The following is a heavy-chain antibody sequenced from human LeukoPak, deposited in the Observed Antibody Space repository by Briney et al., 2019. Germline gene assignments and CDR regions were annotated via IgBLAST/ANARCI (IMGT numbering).Heavy chain of an antibody. D-gene: IGHD6-13*01. CDR3: AKTASSSWGFFDY. V-gene: IGHV3-30*02. Sequence: GGTLRLSCAASGFTFSSYGIHWVRQAPGKGLEWVAFIRSDGSIKYYADSMKGRFTISRDNSKNTLYLEINSLRADDTAIYYCAKTASSSWGFFDYWGQGTLVTVSS. CDR2: IRSDGSIK. CDR1: GFTFSSYG. J-gene: IGHJ4*02.